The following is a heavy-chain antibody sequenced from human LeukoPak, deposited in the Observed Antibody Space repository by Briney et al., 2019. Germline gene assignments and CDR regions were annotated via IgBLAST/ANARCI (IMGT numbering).Heavy chain of an antibody. D-gene: IGHD4-17*01. CDR1: ADSFSSHY. Sequence: PSETLSLTCAVSADSFSSHYWTWIRQSPGEGLEWIGYISYIGNTNYNPSLKSRVTISIDTSKNQFSLKLRSVTAADTAVYYCARDLVTVTKGFDIWGQGTMVSVSS. J-gene: IGHJ3*02. CDR3: ARDLVTVTKGFDI. V-gene: IGHV4-59*11. CDR2: ISYIGNT.